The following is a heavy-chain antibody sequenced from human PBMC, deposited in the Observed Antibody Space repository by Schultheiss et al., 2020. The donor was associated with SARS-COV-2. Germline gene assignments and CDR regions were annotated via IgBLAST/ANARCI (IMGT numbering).Heavy chain of an antibody. CDR1: GFTFSSYA. CDR2: ISGSGGST. D-gene: IGHD2-21*02. J-gene: IGHJ6*02. CDR3: ANIPPSPFPYCGGDCYSTSGYYGMDV. V-gene: IGHV3-23*01. Sequence: GGSLRLSCAASGFTFSSYAMSWVRQAPGKGLEWVSAISGSGGSTYYADSVKGRFTISRDNSKNTLYLQMNSLRAEDTAVYYCANIPPSPFPYCGGDCYSTSGYYGMDVWGQGTTVTVSS.